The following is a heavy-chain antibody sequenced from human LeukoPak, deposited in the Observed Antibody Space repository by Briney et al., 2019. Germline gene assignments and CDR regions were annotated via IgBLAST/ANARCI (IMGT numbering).Heavy chain of an antibody. CDR3: ARDDKWGFDY. Sequence: GGSLRLSCAASGFTFSSYAMSWVRQAPGKGLEWVSAISGSGGSTYYADSVKGRFIISRDAAKNSLFLHMNSPTAEDTAVYYCARDDKWGFDYWVQGTLVTVSS. D-gene: IGHD1-26*01. CDR1: GFTFSSYA. J-gene: IGHJ4*02. CDR2: ISGSGGST. V-gene: IGHV3-23*01.